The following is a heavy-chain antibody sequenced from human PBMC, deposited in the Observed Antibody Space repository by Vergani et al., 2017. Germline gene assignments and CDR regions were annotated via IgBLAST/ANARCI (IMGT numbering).Heavy chain of an antibody. CDR3: ARGDYGILTGYRY. Sequence: QVQVVQSGADVKKSGASVKDSCKTSGYTFSNYYMHWVRQAPGQGLEWMGIINPSGGHTNYEQKFQGRVTMTRDTSPSTVYMELSSLRSEDTAIYYCARGDYGILTGYRYCGQGTVVTVSA. V-gene: IGHV1-46*03. CDR1: GYTFSNYY. J-gene: IGHJ4*02. CDR2: INPSGGHT. D-gene: IGHD3-9*01.